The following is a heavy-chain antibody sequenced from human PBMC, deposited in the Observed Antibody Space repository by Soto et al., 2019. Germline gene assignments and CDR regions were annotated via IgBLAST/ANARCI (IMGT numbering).Heavy chain of an antibody. CDR3: ARARRAWRAAAGFDY. CDR1: GGTFSSYT. Sequence: QVQLVQSGAEVKKPGSSVKVSCKASGGTFSSYTISWVRQAPGQGLEWMGRIIPILGIANYAQKFQGRVTITADKSTSTAYMSLSSLRSEDTAVYYCARARRAWRAAAGFDYWGQGTLVTVSS. J-gene: IGHJ4*02. D-gene: IGHD6-13*01. CDR2: IIPILGIA. V-gene: IGHV1-69*02.